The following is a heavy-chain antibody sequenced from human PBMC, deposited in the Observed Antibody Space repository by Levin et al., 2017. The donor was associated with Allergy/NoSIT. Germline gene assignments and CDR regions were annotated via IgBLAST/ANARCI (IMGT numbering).Heavy chain of an antibody. J-gene: IGHJ4*02. D-gene: IGHD6-19*01. CDR3: ARASSSGWYGSFGNAGSPYYFDY. V-gene: IGHV4-59*01. Sequence: SQTLSLTCTVSGGSISSYYWSWIRQPPGKGLEWIGYIYYSGSTNYNPSLKSRVTISVDTSKNQFSLKLSSVTAADTAVYYCARASSSGWYGSFGNAGSPYYFDYWGQGTLVTVSS. CDR2: IYYSGST. CDR1: GGSISSYY.